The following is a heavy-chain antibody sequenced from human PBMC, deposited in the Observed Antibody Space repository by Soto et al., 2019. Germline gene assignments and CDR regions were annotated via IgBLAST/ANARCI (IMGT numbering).Heavy chain of an antibody. V-gene: IGHV1-2*02. J-gene: IGHJ6*02. Sequence: GASVKVSCKASGYTFSGYYMHWVRQAPGQGLEWMGWINPKSGGTNYAQKFQGRFTISRDNAKNSLYLQMNSLRAEDTAVYYCARVVDYYDPYYYYGMDVWGQGTTVTVSS. CDR1: GYTFSGYY. CDR2: INPKSGGT. D-gene: IGHD3-22*01. CDR3: ARVVDYYDPYYYYGMDV.